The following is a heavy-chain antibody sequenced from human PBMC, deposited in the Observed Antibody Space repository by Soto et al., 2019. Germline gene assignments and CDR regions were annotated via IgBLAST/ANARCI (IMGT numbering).Heavy chain of an antibody. Sequence: GGSLRLSCAASGFTFSNAWMSWVRQARGKGLEWGGGIKSKTDGGTRDYAAPMKGRFTISRDDSKNTLYLQMNSLKTEDTAVNYCTTDPLNWDFDYWGQGTLVTVSS. V-gene: IGHV3-15*01. J-gene: IGHJ4*02. CDR2: IKSKTDGGTR. D-gene: IGHD1-1*01. CDR3: TTDPLNWDFDY. CDR1: GFTFSNAW.